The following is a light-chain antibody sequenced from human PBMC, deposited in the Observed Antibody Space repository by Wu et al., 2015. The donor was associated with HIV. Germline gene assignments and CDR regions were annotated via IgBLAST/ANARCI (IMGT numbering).Light chain of an antibody. CDR3: QQYNSYPLT. Sequence: DIQMTQSPSTQSASVGDRVTITCRASQSISSWLAWYQQKPGKAPKLLIYKASSLESGVPSRFSGSGSGTEFTLTISSLQPDDFATYYCQQYNSYPLTFGQGTKVEIK. CDR2: KAS. V-gene: IGKV1-5*03. CDR1: QSISSW. J-gene: IGKJ1*01.